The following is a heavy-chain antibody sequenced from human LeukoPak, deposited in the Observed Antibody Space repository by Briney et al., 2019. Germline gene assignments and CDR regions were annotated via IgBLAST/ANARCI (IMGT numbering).Heavy chain of an antibody. CDR3: ARDRTSGNGYSFDAFDI. CDR1: GFTFSSYA. J-gene: IGHJ3*02. Sequence: GGSLRLSCAASGFTFSSYAMHWVRQAPGKGLEYVSGTSSNGGSTYYANSVKGRFTISRDNSKNALYLQMGSLRAEDMAVFYCARDRTSGNGYSFDAFDIWGQGTMVTVSS. CDR2: TSSNGGST. V-gene: IGHV3-64*01. D-gene: IGHD5-24*01.